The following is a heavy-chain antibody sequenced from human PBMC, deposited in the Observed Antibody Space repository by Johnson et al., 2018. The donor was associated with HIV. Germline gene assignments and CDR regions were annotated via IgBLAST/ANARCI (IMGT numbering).Heavy chain of an antibody. CDR2: INWNGGTT. D-gene: IGHD6-19*01. CDR3: ARSLYSSGWYEVFDAFDI. CDR1: GFTFDDYG. V-gene: IGHV3-20*04. J-gene: IGHJ3*02. Sequence: MQLVESGGGVVRPGGSLRLSCAASGFTFDDYGMSWVRQAPGKGLEWVSGINWNGGTTGYADSVKGRFTISRDNAKNSLYLQMNSLRAEDKALYYCARSLYSSGWYEVFDAFDIWGQGTMVTVSS.